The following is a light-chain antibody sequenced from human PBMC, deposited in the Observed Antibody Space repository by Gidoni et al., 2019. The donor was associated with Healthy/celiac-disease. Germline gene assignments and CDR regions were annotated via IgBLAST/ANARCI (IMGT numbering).Light chain of an antibody. CDR3: QQYYSTPPYT. Sequence: DIVMTQSPHSLSVPLGERATINCKSSQSVLYSFNNKNYLAWYQQKPGQPPKLLIYWASTRESGVPDRFSGSGSGTDFTLTISSLQAEDVAVYYCQQYYSTPPYTFGQGTKLEIK. CDR2: WAS. J-gene: IGKJ2*01. CDR1: QSVLYSFNNKNY. V-gene: IGKV4-1*01.